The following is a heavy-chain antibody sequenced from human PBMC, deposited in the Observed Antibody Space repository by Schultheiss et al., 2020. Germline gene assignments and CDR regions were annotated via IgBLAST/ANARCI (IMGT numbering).Heavy chain of an antibody. CDR3: ARDVAAAGNY. J-gene: IGHJ4*02. CDR1: GGSISSGNYY. CDR2: INHSGST. V-gene: IGHV4-39*02. Sequence: SETLSLSCTVSGGSISSGNYYWSWIRQPPGKGLEWIGEINHSGSTYYNPSLKSRVTISVDTSKNQFSLKLSSVTAADTAVYYCARDVAAAGNYWGQGTLVTVPS. D-gene: IGHD6-13*01.